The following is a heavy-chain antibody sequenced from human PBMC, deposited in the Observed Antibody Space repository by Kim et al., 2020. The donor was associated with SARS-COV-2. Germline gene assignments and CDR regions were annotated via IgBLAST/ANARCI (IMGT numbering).Heavy chain of an antibody. D-gene: IGHD2-15*01. Sequence: GGSLRLSCAASGFTFSSYAMSWVRQAPGKGLEWVSAISGSGGSTYYADSVKGRFTISRDNSKNTLYLQMNSLRAEDTAVYYCAKDRVEYCSGGSCYPNWFDPWGQGTLVTVSS. CDR3: AKDRVEYCSGGSCYPNWFDP. J-gene: IGHJ5*02. V-gene: IGHV3-23*01. CDR1: GFTFSSYA. CDR2: ISGSGGST.